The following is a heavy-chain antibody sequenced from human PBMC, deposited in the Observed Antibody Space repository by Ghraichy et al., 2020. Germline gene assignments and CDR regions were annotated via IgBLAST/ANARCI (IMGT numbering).Heavy chain of an antibody. CDR3: ARGRWLQFALTYYFDY. D-gene: IGHD5-24*01. CDR1: GGSITSDDYS. Sequence: SETLSLTCTVSGGSITSDDYSWSWIRQPPGKGLEWIGYIFYGGSTSYNPSLKSRITLSVDTSKNQSSLKLKSVAAADTAVYYCARGRWLQFALTYYFDYWGQGTVVTVSS. V-gene: IGHV4-30-4*01. CDR2: IFYGGST. J-gene: IGHJ4*02.